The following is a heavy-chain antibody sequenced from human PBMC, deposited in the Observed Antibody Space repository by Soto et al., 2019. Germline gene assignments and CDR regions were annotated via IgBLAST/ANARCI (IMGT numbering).Heavy chain of an antibody. CDR2: IKQDGSEK. Sequence: GGSLRLSCAASGFTFSSYWMSWVRQAPGKGLEWVANIKQDGSEKYYVDSVKGRFTISRDNAKNSLYLQMNSLRAEDTAVYYCARDPTYSSSEYFDYWGQGTLVTVSS. J-gene: IGHJ4*02. CDR3: ARDPTYSSSEYFDY. CDR1: GFTFSSYW. V-gene: IGHV3-7*01. D-gene: IGHD6-6*01.